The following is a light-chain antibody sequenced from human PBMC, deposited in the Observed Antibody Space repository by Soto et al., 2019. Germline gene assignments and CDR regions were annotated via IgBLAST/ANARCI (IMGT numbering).Light chain of an antibody. V-gene: IGKV3-15*01. CDR2: DAS. CDR1: QSVSNN. J-gene: IGKJ1*01. Sequence: EIVMTQSPATLSVSPGEKATLSCRASQSVSNNLAWYQQKPGQAPRLLIYDASTRATGIPARFSGSGSGTEFTLTISSLQSEDFAVYYCQQYNNWPPTFGQGTKVEIK. CDR3: QQYNNWPPT.